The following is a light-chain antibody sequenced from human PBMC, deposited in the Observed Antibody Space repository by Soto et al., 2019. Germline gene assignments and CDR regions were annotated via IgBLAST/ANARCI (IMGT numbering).Light chain of an antibody. CDR2: AAS. J-gene: IGKJ3*01. CDR3: QHSYSSLFT. CDR1: QSISSY. Sequence: DIQMTQSPSSLSASVGDRVTITCRASQSISSYLNWYQQKPGKAPNLLIYAASSLQSGVPSKFRGSGSEPEFTLTISSLQPVDFATYYCQHSYSSLFTFGPGTKVDIK. V-gene: IGKV1-39*01.